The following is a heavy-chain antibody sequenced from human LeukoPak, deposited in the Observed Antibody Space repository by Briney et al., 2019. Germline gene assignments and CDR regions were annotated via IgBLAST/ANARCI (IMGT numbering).Heavy chain of an antibody. J-gene: IGHJ4*02. D-gene: IGHD2-8*01. CDR3: ATYANLGY. Sequence: GGSLRLSCAASGFTFSANWMTWVRQAPGKGLEWVANIREDGSKKNYVDSVKGRFTISRDNAENPLYLQMDSLGVDDTAVYYCATYANLGYWGQGTQVTVSS. CDR1: GFTFSANW. V-gene: IGHV3-7*01. CDR2: IREDGSKK.